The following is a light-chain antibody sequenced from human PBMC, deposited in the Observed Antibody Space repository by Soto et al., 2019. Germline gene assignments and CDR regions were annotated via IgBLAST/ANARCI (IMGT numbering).Light chain of an antibody. CDR2: GAS. V-gene: IGKV3-15*01. Sequence: EIVMTQSPATLSVSPGERATLSCRASQSVSSNLAWYQQKPGQAPRLLIYGASTRATGIPATFSGSGSGTDFPLTISRLQSEDFAVYYCQQYDNWLTFGGGTKVEIK. CDR3: QQYDNWLT. J-gene: IGKJ4*01. CDR1: QSVSSN.